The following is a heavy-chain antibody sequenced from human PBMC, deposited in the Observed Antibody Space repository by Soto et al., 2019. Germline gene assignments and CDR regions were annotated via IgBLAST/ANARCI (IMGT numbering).Heavy chain of an antibody. Sequence: QVQLQESGPGLVKPSGTLSLTCAVSGGSISSSNWWSWVRQPPGKGLEWIGEIYHSGGTNYNPSLMSRVTISVDKSKNHFSLKVSSVTAADTAVYYCARVSVAGTRFDYWGQGTLVTVSS. D-gene: IGHD6-19*01. CDR2: IYHSGGT. CDR3: ARVSVAGTRFDY. V-gene: IGHV4-4*02. CDR1: GGSISSSNW. J-gene: IGHJ4*02.